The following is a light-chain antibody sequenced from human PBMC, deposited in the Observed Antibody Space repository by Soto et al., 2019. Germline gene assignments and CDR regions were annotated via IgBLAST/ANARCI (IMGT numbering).Light chain of an antibody. J-gene: IGLJ1*01. CDR2: GNS. CDR3: QSSDSSLIGFNV. Sequence: QSALTQPASVSGSPGQSITISCTGTSSDVGGYNYVSWYQQHPGKAPKLLIYGNSNRPSGVPDRFSGSKSGTSASLAITGLQAEDEADYYCQSSDSSLIGFNVFGTGTKVTV. CDR1: SSDVGGYNY. V-gene: IGLV2-14*01.